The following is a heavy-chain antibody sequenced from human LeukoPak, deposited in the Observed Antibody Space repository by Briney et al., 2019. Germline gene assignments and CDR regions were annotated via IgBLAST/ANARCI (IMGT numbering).Heavy chain of an antibody. CDR2: ISYDGSNK. CDR3: AKDRGPSYDSSGYRGRTSPNLDY. V-gene: IGHV3-30*18. CDR1: GFTFSSYG. J-gene: IGHJ4*02. Sequence: GGSLRLSCAASGFTFSSYGMHWVRQAPGKGLEWVAVISYDGSNKYYADSVKGRFTISRDNSRNTLYLQMNSLRAEDTAVYYCAKDRGPSYDSSGYRGRTSPNLDYWGQGTLVTVSS. D-gene: IGHD3-22*01.